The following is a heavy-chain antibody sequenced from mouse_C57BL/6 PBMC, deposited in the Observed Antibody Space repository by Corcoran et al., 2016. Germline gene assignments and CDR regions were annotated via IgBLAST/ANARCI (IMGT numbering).Heavy chain of an antibody. V-gene: IGHV1-26*01. J-gene: IGHJ4*01. Sequence: EVQLQQSGPELVKPGASVKISCKASGYTFTDYYMNWVKQSHGKSLEWIGDINPNNGGTRYNQKFKGKATLTVDKSSSTAYMELRSLTSEDSAVYYCARDDGYYVAMDYWGQGTSVTVSS. CDR3: ARDDGYYVAMDY. CDR2: INPNNGGT. D-gene: IGHD2-3*01. CDR1: GYTFTDYY.